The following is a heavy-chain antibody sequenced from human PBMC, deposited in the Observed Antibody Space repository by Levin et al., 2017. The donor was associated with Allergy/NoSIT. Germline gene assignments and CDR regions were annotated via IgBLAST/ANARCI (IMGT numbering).Heavy chain of an antibody. CDR2: INHSGST. J-gene: IGHJ6*03. CDR3: ARGISIAAPRSRGYYYMDV. CDR1: GGSFSGYY. Sequence: TPSETLSLTCAVYGGSFSGYYWSWIRQPPGKGLEWIGEINHSGSTNYNPSLKSRVTISVDTSKNQFSLKLSSVTAADTAVYYCARGISIAAPRSRGYYYMDVWGKGTTVTVSS. D-gene: IGHD6-6*01. V-gene: IGHV4-34*01.